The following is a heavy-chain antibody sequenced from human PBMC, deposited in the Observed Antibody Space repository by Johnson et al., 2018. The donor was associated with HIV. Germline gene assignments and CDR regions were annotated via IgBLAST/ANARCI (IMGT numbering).Heavy chain of an antibody. J-gene: IGHJ3*02. V-gene: IGHV3-66*01. Sequence: VQLVESGGGVVQPGRSLRLSCAASGFTFSDYYMSWVRQAPGKGLEWVSVIYSGGSTYYADSVKGRFTISRDNSKNTLYLQMNSLRAEDTAVYYCARDTWGLDAFDIWGQGTMVTVSS. CDR3: ARDTWGLDAFDI. CDR1: GFTFSDYY. CDR2: IYSGGST. D-gene: IGHD2-21*01.